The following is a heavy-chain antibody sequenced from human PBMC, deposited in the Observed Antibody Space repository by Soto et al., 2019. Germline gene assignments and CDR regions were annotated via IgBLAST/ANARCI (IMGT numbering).Heavy chain of an antibody. V-gene: IGHV4-59*01. CDR3: ARDRAKAPSYSFDI. J-gene: IGHJ3*02. CDR2: IYYSGST. CDR1: GGSISSYY. D-gene: IGHD2-21*01. Sequence: SETLSLTCTVSGGSISSYYWSWIRQPPGKGLEWIGYIYYSGSTNYNPSLKSRVTISVDTSKNQFSLKLSSVTAADTAVYYCARDRAKAPSYSFDIWGQGTMVTVSS.